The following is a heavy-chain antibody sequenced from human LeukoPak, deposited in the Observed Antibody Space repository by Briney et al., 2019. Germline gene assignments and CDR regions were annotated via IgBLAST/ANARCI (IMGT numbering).Heavy chain of an antibody. CDR3: ARNQATGGYNWFDP. CDR1: GFTFSSYG. CDR2: IWYDGSNK. Sequence: GRSLRLSCAASGFTFSSYGMHWVRQAPGKGLEWVAVIWYDGSNKYYADSVKGRFTISRDNSKNTLYLQMNSLRAEDTAVYYCARNQATGGYNWFDPWGQGTLVTVSS. D-gene: IGHD5-24*01. J-gene: IGHJ5*02. V-gene: IGHV3-33*01.